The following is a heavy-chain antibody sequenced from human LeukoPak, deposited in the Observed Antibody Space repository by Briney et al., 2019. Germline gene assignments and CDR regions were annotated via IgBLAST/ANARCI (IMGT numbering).Heavy chain of an antibody. D-gene: IGHD2-15*01. CDR3: ARDQGFHFQHMDV. J-gene: IGHJ6*03. V-gene: IGHV3-21*01. Sequence: PGGSLRLSCAASGFTFSYYSMNGVRQTPGKGLEWVSSISSRSSHIDYADSVKGRLTISRDDAKNSLYLQMNSLRVEDTAVYYCARDQGFHFQHMDVWGKGTTVIVSS. CDR2: ISSRSSHI. CDR1: GFTFSYYS.